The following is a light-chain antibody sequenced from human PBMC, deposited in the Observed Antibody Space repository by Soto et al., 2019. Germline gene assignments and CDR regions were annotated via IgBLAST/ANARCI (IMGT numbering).Light chain of an antibody. Sequence: EIVLTQSPGTLSLSPGERATLSCRASQSVSNSYLAWYQQKPGQAPRLLIYGASSRATGIPDRFSGSGSGTDFTLTISRLEPEDFAVYYCQQYGGSPPFTFGPGTKVDIK. CDR1: QSVSNSY. CDR2: GAS. V-gene: IGKV3-20*01. CDR3: QQYGGSPPFT. J-gene: IGKJ3*01.